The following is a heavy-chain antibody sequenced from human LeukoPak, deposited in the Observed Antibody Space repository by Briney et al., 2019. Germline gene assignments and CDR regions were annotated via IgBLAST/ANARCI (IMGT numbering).Heavy chain of an antibody. CDR1: GFTFSTYG. D-gene: IGHD6-13*01. Sequence: GGSLRLSCAASGFTFSTYGMNWVRQAPGKGLEWVSAISSSGGSTYYADSVKGRFTISRDNSKNTLYLQMNSLRAEDTALYYCAKEKGFSSPYYYYYMDVWGKGTTVTVSS. V-gene: IGHV3-23*01. CDR3: AKEKGFSSPYYYYYMDV. CDR2: ISSSGGST. J-gene: IGHJ6*03.